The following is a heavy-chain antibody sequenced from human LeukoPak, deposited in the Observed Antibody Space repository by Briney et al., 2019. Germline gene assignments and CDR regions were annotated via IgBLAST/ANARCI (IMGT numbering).Heavy chain of an antibody. D-gene: IGHD1-26*01. V-gene: IGHV3-7*01. Sequence: PGGSLGLSCVASGFTFGSYWMSWVRQAPGKGLEWVANIKEDGSEKYYMDSVKGRFTFSRDNAKNSLYLQMSSLGAEDTAVYDCARDKRVGPTLFDYWGQGTVVTVPS. CDR1: GFTFGSYW. CDR2: IKEDGSEK. CDR3: ARDKRVGPTLFDY. J-gene: IGHJ4*02.